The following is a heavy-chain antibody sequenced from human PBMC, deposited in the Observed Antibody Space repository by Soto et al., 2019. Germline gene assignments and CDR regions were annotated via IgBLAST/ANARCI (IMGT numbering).Heavy chain of an antibody. CDR3: AREPYGSGSYCLDY. Sequence: GGSLRLSCAASGFTFSSYAMHWVRQAPGKGLEWVAVISYDGSNKYYADSVKGRFTISRDNSKNTLYLQMNSLRAEDTAVYYCAREPYGSGSYCLDYWGQGTLVTVSS. D-gene: IGHD3-10*01. CDR1: GFTFSSYA. J-gene: IGHJ4*02. V-gene: IGHV3-30-3*01. CDR2: ISYDGSNK.